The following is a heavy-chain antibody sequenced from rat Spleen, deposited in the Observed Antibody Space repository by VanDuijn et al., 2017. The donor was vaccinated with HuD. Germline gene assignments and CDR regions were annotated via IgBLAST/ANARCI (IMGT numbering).Heavy chain of an antibody. Sequence: EVQLVETGGGLVHPGESLKLSCVASGFTFSSYWMFWIRQAPGEGLEWLSSISPDGGSTYYRGSVKGRFTISRDYAKSTLYLQMDSLRSEDTATYYCTTGGTTLYVMDVWGQGASVTVSS. CDR2: ISPDGGST. CDR3: TTGGTTLYVMDV. J-gene: IGHJ4*01. CDR1: GFTFSSYW. D-gene: IGHD1-10*01. V-gene: IGHV5-58*01.